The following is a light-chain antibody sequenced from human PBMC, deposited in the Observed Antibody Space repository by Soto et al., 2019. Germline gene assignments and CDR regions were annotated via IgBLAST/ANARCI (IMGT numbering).Light chain of an antibody. CDR1: QSVLSSSNSQNY. J-gene: IGKJ4*01. Sequence: IVLTQSPDLLAVSLGERATFNCKSSQSVLSSSNSQNYLAWYRHKPGQPPKLLIYWASTRESGVPDRFSGSGSGTDFTLTISSLQAEDVAVYYCQQYYDTPTFGGGTKVEIK. V-gene: IGKV4-1*01. CDR2: WAS. CDR3: QQYYDTPT.